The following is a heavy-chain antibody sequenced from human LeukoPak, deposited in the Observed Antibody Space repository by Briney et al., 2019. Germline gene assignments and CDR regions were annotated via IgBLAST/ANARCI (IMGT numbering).Heavy chain of an antibody. D-gene: IGHD6-19*01. V-gene: IGHV1-18*01. CDR1: GYTFSNYG. CDR3: ARDHKTTLIAVAGY. J-gene: IGHJ4*02. Sequence: ASVKVSCKASGYTFSNYGISWVRQAPGQGLEWMGWISAYNGNTNYAQKLQGRVTMTTDTSTSTAYMELRSLRSDDTAVYYCARDHKTTLIAVAGYWGQGTLVTVSS. CDR2: ISAYNGNT.